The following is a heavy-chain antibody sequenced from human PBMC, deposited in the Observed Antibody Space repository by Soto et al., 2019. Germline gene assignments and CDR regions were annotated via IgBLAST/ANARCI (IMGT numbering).Heavy chain of an antibody. V-gene: IGHV1-18*01. CDR1: GYTFTSYA. CDR3: GREGATSRRAEFDY. D-gene: IGHD5-12*01. CDR2: ITGYNGNT. J-gene: IGHJ4*02. Sequence: QVQLVQSGAEVKKTGASVKVSCKASGYTFTSYAITWVRQAPGQGLESMGRITGYNGNTNHAQKLQDRVTMTTDTSTSTGSMELRRLRSDDTAVYDCGREGATSRRAEFDYWCQGTLVTVSS.